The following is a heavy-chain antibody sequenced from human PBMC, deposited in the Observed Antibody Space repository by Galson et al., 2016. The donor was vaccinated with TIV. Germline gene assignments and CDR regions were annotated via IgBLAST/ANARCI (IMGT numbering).Heavy chain of an antibody. D-gene: IGHD3-16*01. Sequence: SETLSLTCTVSGGSTSSYYWTWIRQPPGKGLEWIGYISHTGNTIYNPSLKSRVAISLDMSTNQFSLKLSAVTAADTALYYCAREGSADYDWGRAHLDYWGQGTLVTVSS. J-gene: IGHJ4*02. CDR3: AREGSADYDWGRAHLDY. CDR1: GGSTSSYY. CDR2: ISHTGNT. V-gene: IGHV4-59*12.